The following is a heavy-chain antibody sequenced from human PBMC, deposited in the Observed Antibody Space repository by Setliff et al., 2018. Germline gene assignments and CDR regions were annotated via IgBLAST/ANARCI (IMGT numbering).Heavy chain of an antibody. CDR2: ITPIFETA. V-gene: IGHV1-69*06. Sequence: SVKVSCKASGGTFSGYAFSWVRQAPGQGLEWIGGITPIFETAHYAEKFRDRVTITADKSTTTVHMELSSLTSEDTAVYFCARDSVTLGQLERRGGWHCYGMDVWGQGTTVTVSS. J-gene: IGHJ6*02. CDR1: GGTFSGYA. D-gene: IGHD1-1*01. CDR3: ARDSVTLGQLERRGGWHCYGMDV.